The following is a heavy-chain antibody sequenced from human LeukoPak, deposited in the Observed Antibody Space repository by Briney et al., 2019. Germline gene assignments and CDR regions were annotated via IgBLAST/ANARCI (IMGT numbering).Heavy chain of an antibody. CDR1: GGSFTDYY. Sequence: PSETLSLTCAVYGGSFTDYYWSWIRQPPGKGLEWLGEIHHSGSTNDKSSLKSRVTISVDTSKNQFSLKLSSVTAADTAVYYCARRERGSSGYSLDYWGQGTLVTVSS. CDR2: IHHSGST. D-gene: IGHD3-22*01. J-gene: IGHJ4*02. CDR3: ARRERGSSGYSLDY. V-gene: IGHV4-34*01.